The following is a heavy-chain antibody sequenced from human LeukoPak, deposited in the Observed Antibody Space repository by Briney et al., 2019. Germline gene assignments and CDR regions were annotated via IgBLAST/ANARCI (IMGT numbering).Heavy chain of an antibody. D-gene: IGHD6-13*01. CDR1: GYTFTSYD. V-gene: IGHV1-8*01. J-gene: IGHJ4*02. CDR2: MNPNSGKA. CDR3: ARDLAAAGD. Sequence: ASVKVSCKASGYTFTSYDINWVRQATGQGLEWMGWMNPNSGKAGYAQKFQGRVTMTRNTSISTAYINLSSLRSEDTAVYYCARDLAAAGDWGQGTLVTVSS.